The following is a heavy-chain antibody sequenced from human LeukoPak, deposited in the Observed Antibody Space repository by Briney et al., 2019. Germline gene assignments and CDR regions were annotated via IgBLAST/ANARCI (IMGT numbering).Heavy chain of an antibody. CDR3: AVRMVRGVIRFDP. CDR1: GYTFTSYG. D-gene: IGHD3-10*01. J-gene: IGHJ5*02. V-gene: IGHV1-8*02. CDR2: MNPNSGNT. Sequence: ASVKVSCKASGYTFTSYGISWVRQATGQGLEWMGWMNPNSGNTGYAQKFQGRVTMTRNTSISTAYMELSSLRSEDTAVYYCAVRMVRGVIRFDPWGQGTLVTVSS.